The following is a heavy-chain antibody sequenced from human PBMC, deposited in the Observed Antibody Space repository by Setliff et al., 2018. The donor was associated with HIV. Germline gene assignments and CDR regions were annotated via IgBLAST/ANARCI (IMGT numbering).Heavy chain of an antibody. CDR3: ARHIFGRSKVAAAAIQIFDY. V-gene: IGHV4-39*01. Sequence: SETLSLTCSVSGGSISSSTYYWGWIRQPPGKGLEWIGSIYYSGSTYYNPSLKSRVTISVDTSKNQFSLKLSSVTAADTAVYYCARHIFGRSKVAAAAIQIFDYWGQGTLVTVSS. CDR2: IYYSGST. D-gene: IGHD6-13*01. J-gene: IGHJ4*02. CDR1: GGSISSSTYY.